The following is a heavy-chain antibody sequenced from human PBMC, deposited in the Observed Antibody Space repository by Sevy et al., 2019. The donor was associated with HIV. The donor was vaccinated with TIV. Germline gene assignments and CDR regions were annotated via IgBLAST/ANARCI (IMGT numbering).Heavy chain of an antibody. J-gene: IGHJ5*02. Sequence: GGSLRLSCEASGFTFSSYEMNWVRQAPGKGLEWISYISTSGNSKYYADSVKGRFTISRDDAKSSLYLQMNSLRAEDTALYYCARVDAYYDKRLDPWGQGTLVTVSS. CDR3: ARVDAYYDKRLDP. D-gene: IGHD3-16*01. V-gene: IGHV3-48*03. CDR2: ISTSGNSK. CDR1: GFTFSSYE.